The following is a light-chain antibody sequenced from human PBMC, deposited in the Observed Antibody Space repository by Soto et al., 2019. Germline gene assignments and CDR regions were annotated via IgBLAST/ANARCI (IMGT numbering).Light chain of an antibody. CDR2: GAS. V-gene: IGKV3-20*01. CDR3: QQYDTSPRT. Sequence: EIVLTQSPGTLSLYRGERATLSCRASQTVNSIYFAWYQRKPGQAPRLLIYGASNRATGIPDRFSGSGSGTDFTLTISGLEAEDFGVYYCQQYDTSPRTFGQGTKV. CDR1: QTVNSIY. J-gene: IGKJ1*01.